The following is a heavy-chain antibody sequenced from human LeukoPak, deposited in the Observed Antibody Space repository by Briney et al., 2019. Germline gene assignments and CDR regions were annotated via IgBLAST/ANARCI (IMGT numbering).Heavy chain of an antibody. D-gene: IGHD6-19*01. V-gene: IGHV3-33*01. CDR2: IWYDGSNE. J-gene: IGHJ4*02. CDR3: ARHNGYASGWYAGDY. Sequence: GGSLRLSCAASGFTFSSYGMHWVRQAPGKGLEWVAVIWYDGSNEYYADSVKGRFTISRDNSENTLYLQMNSLRAEDTAVYYCARHNGYASGWYAGDYWGQGTLVTVSS. CDR1: GFTFSSYG.